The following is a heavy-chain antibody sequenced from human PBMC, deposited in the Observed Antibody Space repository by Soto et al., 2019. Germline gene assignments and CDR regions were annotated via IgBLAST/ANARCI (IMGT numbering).Heavy chain of an antibody. CDR1: GFTFSNYA. D-gene: IGHD6-19*01. CDR3: VRSSSGWFSSDY. V-gene: IGHV3-23*01. Sequence: GGSLRLSCAASGFTFSNYAMSWVRQAPGKGLEWVSAISGSGTNTYYADSVKGRFTISRDNSKNTLYLQMNSLRAEDTAVYYCVRSSSGWFSSDYWGQGALVTVSS. J-gene: IGHJ4*02. CDR2: ISGSGTNT.